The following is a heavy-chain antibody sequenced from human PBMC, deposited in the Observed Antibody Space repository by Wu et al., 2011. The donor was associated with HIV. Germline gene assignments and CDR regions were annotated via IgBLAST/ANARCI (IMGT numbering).Heavy chain of an antibody. CDR3: ALRTRAGSGSDY. CDR2: HPSLGTT. J-gene: IGHJ4*02. V-gene: IGHV1-69*11. D-gene: IGHD3-10*01. CDR1: FSNYA. Sequence: FSNYAFSWVRQALDKGLIGWKDHPSLGTTNYAQKFQGRVTITADESTSTAYMELSSLRSEDTAVYYCALRTRAGSGSDYWGQGTLVTVSS.